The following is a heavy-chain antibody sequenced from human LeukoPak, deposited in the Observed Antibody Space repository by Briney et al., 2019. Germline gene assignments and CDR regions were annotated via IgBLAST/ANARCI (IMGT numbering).Heavy chain of an antibody. CDR3: ARGEVSASLYYFDF. V-gene: IGHV1-18*01. J-gene: IGHJ4*02. Sequence: ASVKVSCKTSGYTFTTYGVSWVRQAPGHGLEWMGWVSGYTGNTNYAERFQGRVTMTMDASTSTVYMELTNLRSDDTAVYFCARGEVSASLYYFDFWGQGTLVTVS. CDR1: GYTFTTYG. D-gene: IGHD1-14*01. CDR2: VSGYTGNT.